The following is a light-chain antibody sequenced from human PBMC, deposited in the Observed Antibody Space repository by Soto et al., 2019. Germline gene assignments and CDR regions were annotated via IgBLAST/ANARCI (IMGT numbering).Light chain of an antibody. Sequence: QSALTQPPSVSGAPGQSVTISCTGTSSDVGSYNRVSWYQQPPGTAPKLMIYEVSNRPSGVPDRFSGSNSGNTASLTISGLQAEYEAAYYCSSYTSSSTVVFGGGTKLTVL. V-gene: IGLV2-18*02. CDR3: SSYTSSSTVV. J-gene: IGLJ2*01. CDR2: EVS. CDR1: SSDVGSYNR.